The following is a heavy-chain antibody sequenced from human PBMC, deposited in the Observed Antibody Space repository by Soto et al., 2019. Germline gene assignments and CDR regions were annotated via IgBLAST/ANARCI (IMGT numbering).Heavy chain of an antibody. Sequence: AEGALRLSCVASGFTFSNYYISWVRQPPGKGLEWVSSLSGSSRDIYYADSVRGRFTVSRDYAKDSVFLQMASLRVEDTAVYYCARDSRFWEVWGQGTTVTVSS. J-gene: IGHJ6*02. D-gene: IGHD2-2*01. CDR3: ARDSRFWEV. CDR2: LSGSSRDI. CDR1: GFTFSNYY. V-gene: IGHV3-21*01.